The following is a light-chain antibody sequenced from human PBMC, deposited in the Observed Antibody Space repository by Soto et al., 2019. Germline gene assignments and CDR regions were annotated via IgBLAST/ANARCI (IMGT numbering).Light chain of an antibody. CDR1: SSNLGSSFD. J-gene: IGLJ2*01. CDR3: QSYDKSLSGHVV. CDR2: SDT. Sequence: QSVLTQPPSVSGTPGQRVTISCTGSSSNLGSSFDVHWYRHLPGTAPELLIYSDTYRPSGVPDRFSASKSGTSASLAITGLQAEDEADYYGQSYDKSLSGHVVFGGGTKLTVL. V-gene: IGLV1-40*01.